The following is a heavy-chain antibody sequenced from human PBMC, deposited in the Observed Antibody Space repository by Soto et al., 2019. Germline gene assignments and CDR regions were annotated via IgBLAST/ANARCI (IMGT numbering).Heavy chain of an antibody. CDR1: GGTFSSYA. J-gene: IGHJ6*02. D-gene: IGHD1-26*01. CDR2: IIPIFGTA. Sequence: ASVKVSCKASGGTFSSYAISWARQAPGQGLEWMGGIIPIFGTADYAQTFQGRVTITADESTSTAYMELSSLRSEDTAVYYCASHTGSSPEGRYYYGMDVWGQGTTVTVSS. V-gene: IGHV1-69*13. CDR3: ASHTGSSPEGRYYYGMDV.